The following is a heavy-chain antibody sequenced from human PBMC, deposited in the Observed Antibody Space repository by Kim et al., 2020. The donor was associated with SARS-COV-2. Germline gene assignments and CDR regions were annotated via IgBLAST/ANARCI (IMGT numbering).Heavy chain of an antibody. J-gene: IGHJ4*02. CDR1: GYTFTGYY. D-gene: IGHD3-9*01. CDR3: ATRGGKIWTGYYLVDY. Sequence: ASVKVSCKASGYTFTGYYMHWVRQAPGQGLEWMGWINPNSGGTNYAQKFKGRVTMTRDTSISTAYMELSRLRSDDTAVYYCATRGGKIWTGYYLVDYWGQGNLVPVSA. CDR2: INPNSGGT. V-gene: IGHV1-2*02.